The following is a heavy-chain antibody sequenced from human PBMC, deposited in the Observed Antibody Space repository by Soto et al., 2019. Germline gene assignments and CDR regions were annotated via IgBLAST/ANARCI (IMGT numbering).Heavy chain of an antibody. CDR1: GGSISSSSYY. J-gene: IGHJ4*02. CDR2: IYYSGST. CDR3: ARSMTTVVTLDY. Sequence: PSETLSLTCTVSGGSISSSSYYWGWIRQPPGKGLEWIGSIYYSGSTYYNPSLKSRVTISVDTSKNQFSLKLSSVTAADTAVYYCARSMTTVVTLDYWGQGTLLTVSS. D-gene: IGHD4-17*01. V-gene: IGHV4-39*01.